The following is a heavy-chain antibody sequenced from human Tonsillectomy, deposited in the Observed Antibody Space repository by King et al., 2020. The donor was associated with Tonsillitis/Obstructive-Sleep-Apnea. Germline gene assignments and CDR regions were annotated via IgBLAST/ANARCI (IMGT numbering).Heavy chain of an antibody. CDR2: ISAYYGNT. Sequence: VQLVESGAEVKKPGASVKVSCKASGYTFTSYGISWVRQAPGQGLEWMGWISAYYGNTFYAQKVQGRVTMTTDTSTSTAYMELRSLRSDDTAVYYCARGIFQQWLTGGYYYYYMDVWGKGTTVTVSS. V-gene: IGHV1-18*01. J-gene: IGHJ6*03. CDR3: ARGIFQQWLTGGYYYYYMDV. D-gene: IGHD6-19*01. CDR1: GYTFTSYG.